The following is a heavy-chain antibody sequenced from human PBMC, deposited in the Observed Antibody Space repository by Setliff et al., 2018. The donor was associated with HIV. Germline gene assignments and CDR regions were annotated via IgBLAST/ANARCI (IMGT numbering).Heavy chain of an antibody. Sequence: SGPTLVNPTQTLTLTCTFSGFSLSTSGVCVGWIRQPPGKALEWLALIYWDDDKRYSPSLKSRLTITKDTSKNRVVLTMTNMDPVDTATYYCAHILQDPPSHFYYYFYVDVWGKGTTVTVSS. J-gene: IGHJ6*03. CDR1: GFSLSTSGVC. D-gene: IGHD3-3*02. CDR3: AHILQDPPSHFYYYFYVDV. V-gene: IGHV2-5*02. CDR2: IYWDDDK.